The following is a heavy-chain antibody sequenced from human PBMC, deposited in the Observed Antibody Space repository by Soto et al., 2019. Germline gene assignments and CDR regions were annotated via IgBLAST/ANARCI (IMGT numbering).Heavy chain of an antibody. Sequence: GESLKISCKGSGYSFTSYWIGWVRQMPGKGLEWMGIIYPGDSDTRYSPSFQGQVTISADKSISTAYLQWSSLKASDTAMNYCARHEEYSSGWYPQFDYWGQGTLVTVSS. CDR2: IYPGDSDT. CDR3: ARHEEYSSGWYPQFDY. D-gene: IGHD6-19*01. J-gene: IGHJ4*02. CDR1: GYSFTSYW. V-gene: IGHV5-51*01.